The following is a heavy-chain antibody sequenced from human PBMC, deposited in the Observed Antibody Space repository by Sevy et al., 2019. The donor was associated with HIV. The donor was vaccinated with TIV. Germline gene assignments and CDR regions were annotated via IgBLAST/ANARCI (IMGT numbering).Heavy chain of an antibody. D-gene: IGHD3-10*01. CDR3: ARGDYYGSLYYFDY. V-gene: IGHV3-21*01. CDR2: ISSGSSYI. Sequence: GGSLRLSCAASGFTFSNYFINWVRQAPGKGLEWVSSISSGSSYIFYADSVKGRLTISRDNAKNSLYLHMNSLIAEDTAVYYCARGDYYGSLYYFDYWGPGTLVTVSS. CDR1: GFTFSNYF. J-gene: IGHJ4*02.